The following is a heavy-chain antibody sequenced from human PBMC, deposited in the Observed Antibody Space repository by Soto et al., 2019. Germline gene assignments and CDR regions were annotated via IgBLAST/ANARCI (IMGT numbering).Heavy chain of an antibody. D-gene: IGHD4-17*01. CDR1: GGSFSSRGYY. CDR2: IYNSGST. Sequence: SVTLSVTCTVSGGSFSSRGYYWGWIRQPPGKGLEWIGSIYNSGSTYYNPSLKSRVTISVDTSKNQFSLKLSSVTAADTAVYFCARASHYGDSWDYWGQGTLVTVSS. CDR3: ARASHYGDSWDY. V-gene: IGHV4-39*01. J-gene: IGHJ4*02.